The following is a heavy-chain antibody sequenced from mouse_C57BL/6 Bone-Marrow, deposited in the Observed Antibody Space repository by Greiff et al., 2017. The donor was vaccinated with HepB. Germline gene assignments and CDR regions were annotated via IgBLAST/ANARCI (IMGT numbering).Heavy chain of an antibody. Sequence: VQLQQSGAELAKPGASVKLSCKASGYTFTDYGISWVKQRTGQGLEWIGEIYPGSGNTYYNEKFKGNATLTADKSSSTAYMELRSLTSEDSAVYFCAIRGAQKRYWGQGTLVTVSA. CDR1: GYTFTDYG. CDR2: IYPGSGNT. D-gene: IGHD3-2*02. CDR3: AIRGAQKRY. V-gene: IGHV1-81*01. J-gene: IGHJ3*01.